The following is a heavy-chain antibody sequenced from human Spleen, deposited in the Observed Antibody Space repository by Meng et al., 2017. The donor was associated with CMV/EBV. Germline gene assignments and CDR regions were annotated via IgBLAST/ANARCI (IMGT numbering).Heavy chain of an antibody. CDR2: LSGSGSTT. J-gene: IGHJ6*02. V-gene: IGHV3-23*01. D-gene: IGHD3-16*01. CDR3: ARDYTGRYYGMDV. Sequence: GESLKISCAASGFTFSSYAMNWVRQAPGKGLEWVSGLSGSGSTTYYADSVKGRFTISRDNSMDTLYLQMHSLRAEDTAVYYCARDYTGRYYGMDVWGQGTTVTVSS. CDR1: GFTFSSYA.